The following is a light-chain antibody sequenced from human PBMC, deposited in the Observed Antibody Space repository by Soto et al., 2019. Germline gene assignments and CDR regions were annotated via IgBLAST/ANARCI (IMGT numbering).Light chain of an antibody. CDR3: GAWDDSLSFYV. CDR1: TSNIAKNH. V-gene: IGLV1-51*01. Sequence: QSALTQPPSVSAAPGQQVSISCSGSTSNIAKNHVSWYQRLPGTAPKLLFYDNDKRPSGIPDRFSASKSATSSTLGITGLQTGDEADYLCGAWDDSLSFYVFGTGTKVTVL. CDR2: DND. J-gene: IGLJ1*01.